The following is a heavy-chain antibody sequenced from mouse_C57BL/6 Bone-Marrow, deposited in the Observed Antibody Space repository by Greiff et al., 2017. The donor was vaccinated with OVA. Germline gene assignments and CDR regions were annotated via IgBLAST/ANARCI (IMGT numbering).Heavy chain of an antibody. CDR2: FYPGSGST. CDR1: GYTFTEYT. J-gene: IGHJ1*03. V-gene: IGHV1-62-2*01. CDR3: ARHDYYYSYDGYFAV. D-gene: IGHD2-14*01. Sequence: QVQLQQSGAELVKPGASVKLSCKASGYTFTEYTIHWVKQRSGQGLEWIGWFYPGSGSTKYNEKFKDKATLTADKSSSTAYLELSSMTSEDSAVDFYARHDYYYSYDGYFAVWGTGTTVTVSS.